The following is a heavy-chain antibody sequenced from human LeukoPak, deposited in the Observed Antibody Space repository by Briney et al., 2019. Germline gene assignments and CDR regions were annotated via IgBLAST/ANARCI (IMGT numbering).Heavy chain of an antibody. V-gene: IGHV1-18*01. CDR1: GYTFTNYG. Sequence: ASVKVSCKTSGYTFTNYGLGWVRQAPGQGLEWMGWISGYRGKTNYAQSFQDRVTVTIDTSTSTGHMEMWSLRSDDTAVYYCARWSGGSDWLYHYGLDVWGQGTTVTVSS. CDR2: ISGYRGKT. D-gene: IGHD6-19*01. CDR3: ARWSGGSDWLYHYGLDV. J-gene: IGHJ6*02.